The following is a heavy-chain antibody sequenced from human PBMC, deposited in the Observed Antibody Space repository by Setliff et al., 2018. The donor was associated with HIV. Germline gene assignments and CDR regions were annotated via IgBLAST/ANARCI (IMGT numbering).Heavy chain of an antibody. CDR3: ARGTYYYDSSGFDAFDI. CDR1: GFTFSSYG. D-gene: IGHD3-22*01. Sequence: PGGSLRLSCAASGFTFSSYGMHWVRQAPGKGLEWVAFIRYDISNKNYADSVKGRFSISRDNSKNTLYLQVNRLRAEDTAVYYCARGTYYYDSSGFDAFDIWGQGTLVTVS. V-gene: IGHV3-30*02. J-gene: IGHJ3*02. CDR2: IRYDISNK.